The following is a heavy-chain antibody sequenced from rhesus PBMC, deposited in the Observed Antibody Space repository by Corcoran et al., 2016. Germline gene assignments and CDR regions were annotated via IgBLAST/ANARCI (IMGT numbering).Heavy chain of an antibody. J-gene: IGHJ4*01. Sequence: QVQLQESGPGVVKPSETLSLTCAVSGYSISSGYDWSWIRQPPGRGLESIGDTYGSNGSTNYNPSLKNRVTISKDPSKNQFALKLSSVTAADTAVYYCARGGYGSWNLRYWGQGVLVTVSS. CDR1: GYSISSGYD. D-gene: IGHD6-25*01. V-gene: IGHV4-76*01. CDR2: TYGSNGST. CDR3: ARGGYGSWNLRY.